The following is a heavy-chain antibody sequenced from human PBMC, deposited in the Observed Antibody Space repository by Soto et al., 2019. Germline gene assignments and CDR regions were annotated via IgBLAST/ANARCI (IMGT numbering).Heavy chain of an antibody. V-gene: IGHV1-18*04. J-gene: IGHJ4*02. D-gene: IGHD6-6*01. CDR3: ARVLHGGSSSGLRSWPFDY. CDR2: ISAYNGNT. CDR1: CYTLNSYG. Sequence: ASSQVSCQASCYTLNSYGISCVRQAPGQGLEWMGWISAYNGNTNYAQKLQGRVTMTTDTSTSTAYMELRSLRSDDTAVYYCARVLHGGSSSGLRSWPFDYWGQGKRVTVSA.